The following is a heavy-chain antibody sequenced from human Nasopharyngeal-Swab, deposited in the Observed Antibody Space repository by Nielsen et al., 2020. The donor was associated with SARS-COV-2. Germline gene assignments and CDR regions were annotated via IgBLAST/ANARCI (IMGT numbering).Heavy chain of an antibody. V-gene: IGHV5-51*01. CDR3: VRPEGVATSFKYYFQYGMDV. J-gene: IGHJ6*02. CDR1: GYSFTSYW. CDR2: IYPRGSYT. D-gene: IGHD5-12*01. Sequence: KVSCKGSGYSFTSYWIAWVRQLPGKEMTRMGIIYPRGSYTRYSPSFQGQVTISADKSISTAYLQWSSLKASDTAMYYCVRPEGVATSFKYYFQYGMDVWGQGTMVTVPS.